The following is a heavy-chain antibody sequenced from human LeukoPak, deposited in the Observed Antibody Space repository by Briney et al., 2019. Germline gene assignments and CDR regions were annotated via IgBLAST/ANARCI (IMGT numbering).Heavy chain of an antibody. D-gene: IGHD3-10*01. J-gene: IGHJ6*02. CDR3: ERYGSGRYSFGMDV. V-gene: IGHV4-59*08. Sequence: MSSVTLSLTCTVSGGSISSYYWRWIRQPPGKGREGIGHIYYSDSTNYNPSLKSRVTISVHTSKHPFSLKVSSVTAADTPVYYCERYGSGRYSFGMDVWGQGTTVTVSS. CDR1: GGSISSYY. CDR2: IYYSDST.